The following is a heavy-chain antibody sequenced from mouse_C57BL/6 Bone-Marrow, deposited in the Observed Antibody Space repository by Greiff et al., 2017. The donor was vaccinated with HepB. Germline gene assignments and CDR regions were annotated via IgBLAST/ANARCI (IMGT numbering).Heavy chain of an antibody. D-gene: IGHD1-1*01. CDR2: IDPENGDT. V-gene: IGHV14-4*01. CDR1: GFNIKDDY. Sequence: EVKLQQSGAELVRPGASVKLSCTASGFNIKDDYMHWVKQRPEQGLEWIGWIDPENGDTEYASKFQGKATITADTSSNTAYLQLSSLTSEDTAVYYCTTFTVVGYWYFDVWGTGTTVTVSS. CDR3: TTFTVVGYWYFDV. J-gene: IGHJ1*03.